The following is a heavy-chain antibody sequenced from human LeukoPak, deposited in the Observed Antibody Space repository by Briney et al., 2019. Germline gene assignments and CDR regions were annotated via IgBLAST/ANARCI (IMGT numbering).Heavy chain of an antibody. CDR3: AKSPQCSTSCPIDY. CDR1: GFTFSSYA. J-gene: IGHJ4*02. V-gene: IGHV3-23*01. Sequence: PGASLRLSCAASGFTFSSYAMSWVRQAPGKGLEWVSAISGSGGSTYYADSVKGRFTISRDNSKNTLYLQMNSLRAEDTAVYYWAKSPQCSTSCPIDYWGQGTLVTVSS. D-gene: IGHD2-2*01. CDR2: ISGSGGST.